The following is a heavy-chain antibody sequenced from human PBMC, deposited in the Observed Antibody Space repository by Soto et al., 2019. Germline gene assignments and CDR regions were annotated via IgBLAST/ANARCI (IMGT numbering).Heavy chain of an antibody. V-gene: IGHV1-18*01. CDR1: GYTFTSYG. J-gene: IGHJ4*02. CDR3: ARDEWLRPEGTFDY. D-gene: IGHD5-12*01. Sequence: ASVKVSCKASGYTFTSYGISWVRQAPGQGLEWMGWISAYNGNTNYAQKLQGRVNMTTDTSTSTAYMELRSLRSDDTAVYYCARDEWLRPEGTFDYWGQGPLLTVS. CDR2: ISAYNGNT.